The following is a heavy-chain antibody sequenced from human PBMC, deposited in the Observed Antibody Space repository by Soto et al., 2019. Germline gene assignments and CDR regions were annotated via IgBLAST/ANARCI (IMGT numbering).Heavy chain of an antibody. CDR1: GFTFSSDA. Sequence: EVQLVESGGGLAQPGGSLRLSCAASGFTFSSDAMDWVRQAPGKGREYVSGISSNGIGTYYASSVKGRFTISRDNSRDTVYLQMDSLRPEDMAVYYCARRARADYYYMDVWGKGTTVTVS. V-gene: IGHV3-64*01. J-gene: IGHJ6*03. CDR3: ARRARADYYYMDV. D-gene: IGHD6-6*01. CDR2: ISSNGIGT.